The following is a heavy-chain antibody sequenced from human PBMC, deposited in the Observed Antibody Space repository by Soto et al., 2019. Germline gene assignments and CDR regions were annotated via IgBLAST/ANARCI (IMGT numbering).Heavy chain of an antibody. CDR2: ISSRSSGI. V-gene: IGHV3-48*02. Sequence: VQLVESGGGLAQPGGSQRLSCGGSGFNFSGYAMNWVRQAPGKGLEWVSYISSRSSGIHYADSVKGRFTISRDNGKRSLYLQMNSLRDEDTGIYYCARGVLEYWGQGALVTVSS. D-gene: IGHD2-8*02. CDR1: GFNFSGYA. J-gene: IGHJ4*02. CDR3: ARGVLEY.